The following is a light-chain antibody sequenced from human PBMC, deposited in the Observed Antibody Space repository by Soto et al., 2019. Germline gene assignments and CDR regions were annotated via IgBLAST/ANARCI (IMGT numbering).Light chain of an antibody. V-gene: IGLV2-14*01. CDR2: EVN. Sequence: QSALTQPASVSGSPGQSLTISCTGTSSDVGAYNYVSWYQQHPGKAPKLMIFEVNNRPSGVSNRFSGSKSGNTASLAISGLQAEDEADYYCSSYTSSSTLVFGGGTKLTVL. CDR3: SSYTSSSTLV. J-gene: IGLJ2*01. CDR1: SSDVGAYNY.